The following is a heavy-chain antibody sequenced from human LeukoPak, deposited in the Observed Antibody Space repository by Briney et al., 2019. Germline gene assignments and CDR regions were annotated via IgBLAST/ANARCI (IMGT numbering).Heavy chain of an antibody. CDR1: GFTASSNS. CDR3: ASRIATAGSVDY. J-gene: IGHJ4*02. CDR2: IYSSGST. Sequence: GGSRSPSCQAPGFTASSNSMTWFRQPPGKGLEWVSVIYSSGSTYYADSVKGRFTISRDNSKNTLHLQMNTLRAEDTAVYYCASRIATAGSVDYWGQETLVTVSS. V-gene: IGHV3-53*01. D-gene: IGHD6-13*01.